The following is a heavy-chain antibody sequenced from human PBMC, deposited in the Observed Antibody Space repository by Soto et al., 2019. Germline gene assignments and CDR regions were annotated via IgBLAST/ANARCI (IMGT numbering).Heavy chain of an antibody. CDR3: ARVVKAGDYGDYGRYYFDY. CDR2: ISADSGNT. CDR1: GYTFTTYG. V-gene: IGHV1-18*04. D-gene: IGHD4-17*01. J-gene: IGHJ4*01. Sequence: QVQLVQSGAEVKKPGASVKVSCKASGYTFTTYGITWVRQAPGQGLEWMGWISADSGNTNYAQKHQGRLTVTTDTSTTTAYMDLRSLRSDDTAVYYCARVVKAGDYGDYGRYYFDYWGHGTLVTVSS.